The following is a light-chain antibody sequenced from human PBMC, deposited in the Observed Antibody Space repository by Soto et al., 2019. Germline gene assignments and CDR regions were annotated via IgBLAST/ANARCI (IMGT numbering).Light chain of an antibody. Sequence: DIQMTQSPPSLSASVGDRVTITCQASRDISVYLNWYQQKPGKPPTLLVYDASNVQAGVPSRFGGRGSGTHFSVIISNLQPEDVATYYCQQYDNLPPYTFGQGTNVEIK. J-gene: IGKJ2*01. CDR1: RDISVY. CDR3: QQYDNLPPYT. CDR2: DAS. V-gene: IGKV1-33*01.